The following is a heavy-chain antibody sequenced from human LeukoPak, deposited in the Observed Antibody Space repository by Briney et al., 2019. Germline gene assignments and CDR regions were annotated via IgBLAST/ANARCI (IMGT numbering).Heavy chain of an antibody. CDR2: IYYSGST. CDR3: ARGLIVGSGWFDP. CDR1: GGSISSYY. D-gene: IGHD3-22*01. Sequence: PAETLSLTCTVSGGSISSYYWSWIRQPPGKGLEWMGYIYYSGSTNYNPSLKSRVTISVDTSKNQFSLKLSSVTAADTAVYYCARGLIVGSGWFDPWGQGTLVTVS. V-gene: IGHV4-59*01. J-gene: IGHJ5*02.